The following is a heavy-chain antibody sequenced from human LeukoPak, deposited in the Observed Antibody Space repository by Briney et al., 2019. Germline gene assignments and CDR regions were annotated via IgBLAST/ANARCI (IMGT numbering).Heavy chain of an antibody. Sequence: GGSLRLSCAASGFTFSNAWMNWVRQAPGKGLEWVGRIKSKTDGGTTDYAAPVKGRFTITRDDSKNTLYLQMNSLKTEDTAVYYCSTTYYYDSSEGYWGQGTLVTVSS. CDR3: STTYYYDSSEGY. V-gene: IGHV3-15*07. CDR1: GFTFSNAW. J-gene: IGHJ4*02. D-gene: IGHD3-22*01. CDR2: IKSKTDGGTT.